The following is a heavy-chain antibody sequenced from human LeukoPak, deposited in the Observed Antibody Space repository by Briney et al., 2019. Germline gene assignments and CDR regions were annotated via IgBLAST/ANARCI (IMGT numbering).Heavy chain of an antibody. CDR1: GFSFSSYW. CDR3: ARRGTSWYAAVY. V-gene: IGHV3-7*01. D-gene: IGHD6-13*01. CDR2: IKQDGSEK. Sequence: PGGSLRLSCAASGFSFSSYWMTWGRQAPGKGLEWVANIKQDGSEKYYVDSVKGRFTISRDNAKNSLYLQMNSLRAEDTAVYYCARRGTSWYAAVYWGQGTLVTVSS. J-gene: IGHJ4*02.